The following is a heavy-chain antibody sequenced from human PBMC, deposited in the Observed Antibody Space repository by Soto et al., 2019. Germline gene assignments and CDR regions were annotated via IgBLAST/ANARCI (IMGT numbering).Heavy chain of an antibody. J-gene: IGHJ5*01. CDR2: ISWDGGSI. Sequence: XGFLRLFCEASGFKFDDYMMHWVRQAPGKGLEWISLISWDGGSIDYADSIKGRFTVSRDNSKTSLYLHMHSLTSDDSALYFCEKDGNGGSSLDSWGQGTLVTVYS. CDR3: EKDGNGGSSLDS. V-gene: IGHV3-43*01. CDR1: GFKFDDYM. D-gene: IGHD2-15*01.